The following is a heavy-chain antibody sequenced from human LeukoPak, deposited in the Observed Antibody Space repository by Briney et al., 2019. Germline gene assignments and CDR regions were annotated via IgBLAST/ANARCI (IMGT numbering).Heavy chain of an antibody. CDR1: GYTFTSYS. Sequence: ASVKVSCKASGYTFTSYSISWVRQAPGQGLEWMGWISAYNGNTNHAQKLQGRVTMTTDTSTSTAYMELRSLRSDDTAVYYCARGDYYGSGTYYKKTVDYWGQGTLVTVSS. CDR3: ARGDYYGSGTYYKKTVDY. CDR2: ISAYNGNT. V-gene: IGHV1-18*01. D-gene: IGHD3-10*01. J-gene: IGHJ4*02.